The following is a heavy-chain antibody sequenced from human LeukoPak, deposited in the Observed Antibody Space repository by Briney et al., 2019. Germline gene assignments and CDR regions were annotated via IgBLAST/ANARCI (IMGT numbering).Heavy chain of an antibody. CDR3: ARDRVGIAAAGDH. V-gene: IGHV1-3*01. CDR1: GYTFTSYA. Sequence: ASVKVSCKASGYTFTSYAMHWVRQAPGQRLEWMGWINAGNGNTKYSQKFQGRVTITRDTSASTAYMELSSLRSEDTAVYYCARDRVGIAAAGDHWGQGTLVTVSS. CDR2: INAGNGNT. J-gene: IGHJ4*02. D-gene: IGHD6-13*01.